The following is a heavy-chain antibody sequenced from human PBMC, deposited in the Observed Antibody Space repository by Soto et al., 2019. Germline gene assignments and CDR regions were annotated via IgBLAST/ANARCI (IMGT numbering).Heavy chain of an antibody. CDR3: ARTYYYDSSGPQEFDY. V-gene: IGHV1-69*13. Sequence: ASVKVSCKASGGTFSSYAISWVRQAPGQGLEWMGGIIPIFGTANYAQKFQGRVTITADESTSTAYMELSSLRSEDTAVYYCARTYYYDSSGPQEFDYWGQGTLVTVSS. CDR2: IIPIFGTA. J-gene: IGHJ4*02. CDR1: GGTFSSYA. D-gene: IGHD3-22*01.